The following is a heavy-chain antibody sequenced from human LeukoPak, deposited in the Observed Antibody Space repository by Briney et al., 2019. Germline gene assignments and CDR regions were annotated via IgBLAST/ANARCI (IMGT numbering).Heavy chain of an antibody. CDR1: GGSISSYY. D-gene: IGHD5-18*01. V-gene: IGHV4-59*01. Sequence: SETLSLTCTVSGGSISSYYWSWIRQPPGKGLEWIGYIYYSGSTNYNPSLMSRLTMSVDTSKNQFSLKLSSVVAADTAVYYCARYGYSYGPFDYWGQGTLVTVSS. CDR2: IYYSGST. J-gene: IGHJ4*02. CDR3: ARYGYSYGPFDY.